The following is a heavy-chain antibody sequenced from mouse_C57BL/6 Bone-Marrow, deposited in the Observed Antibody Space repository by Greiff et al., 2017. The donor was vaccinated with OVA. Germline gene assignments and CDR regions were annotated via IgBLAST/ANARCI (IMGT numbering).Heavy chain of an antibody. CDR1: GYTFTSYT. V-gene: IGHV1-4*01. D-gene: IGHD2-4*01. CDR2: INPSSGYT. CDR3: ARYDYGDY. Sequence: VHLVESGAELARPGASVKMSCKASGYTFTSYTMHWVKQRPGQGLEWIGYINPSSGYTKYNQKFKDKATLTADKSSSTAYMQLSSLTSEDSAVYYCARYDYGDYWGQGTTLTVSS. J-gene: IGHJ2*01.